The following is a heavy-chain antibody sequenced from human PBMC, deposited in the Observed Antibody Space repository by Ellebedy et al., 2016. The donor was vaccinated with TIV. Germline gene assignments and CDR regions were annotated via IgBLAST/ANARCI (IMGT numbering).Heavy chain of an antibody. CDR2: VSGYNGNT. D-gene: IGHD6-13*01. CDR1: GYTFTTHG. J-gene: IGHJ4*02. Sequence: AASVKVSCKTSGYTFTTHGVSWVRQAPGQGLEWMGWVSGYNGNTQYAQNFQGRVTMTTDTSTTTAYMALRSLRSDDTAVYYCARDPGSWLTDYWGQGTLVTVSS. CDR3: ARDPGSWLTDY. V-gene: IGHV1-18*04.